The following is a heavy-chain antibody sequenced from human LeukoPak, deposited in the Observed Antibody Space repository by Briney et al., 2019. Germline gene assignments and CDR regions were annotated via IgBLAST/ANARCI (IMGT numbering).Heavy chain of an antibody. J-gene: IGHJ4*02. Sequence: GGSLRLSCAASGFTFSSYSMNWVRQAPGKGLEWVSSISSSSSYIYYADSVKGRFTISRDNAKNSLYLQMNSLRAEDTAAYYCARDFKTLYYFDYWGQGTLVTVSS. CDR2: ISSSSSYI. V-gene: IGHV3-21*01. CDR3: ARDFKTLYYFDY. CDR1: GFTFSSYS.